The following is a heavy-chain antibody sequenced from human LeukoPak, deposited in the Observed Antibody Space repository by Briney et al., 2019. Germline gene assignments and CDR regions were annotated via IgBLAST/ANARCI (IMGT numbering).Heavy chain of an antibody. D-gene: IGHD2-2*01. V-gene: IGHV4-4*02. CDR3: ARAVGYCSSTSCYGANWYFDL. Sequence: PSGTLSLTCAVSGGSISSSNWWSWVRQPPGKGLEWIGEIYHSGSTNYNPSLKSRVTISVDTSKNQFSLKLSSVTAADTAVYYCARAVGYCSSTSCYGANWYFDLWGRGTLVTVSS. CDR1: GGSISSSNW. CDR2: IYHSGST. J-gene: IGHJ2*01.